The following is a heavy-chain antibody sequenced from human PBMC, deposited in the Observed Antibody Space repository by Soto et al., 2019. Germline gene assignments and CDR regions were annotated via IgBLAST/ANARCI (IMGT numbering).Heavy chain of an antibody. J-gene: IGHJ4*02. D-gene: IGHD3-9*01. V-gene: IGHV4-59*01. CDR1: GGSISSYY. Sequence: SETLSLTCTVSGGSISSYYWSWIRQPPGKGLEWIGYIYYSGSTNYNPSLKSRVTISVDTSKNQFSLKLSSVTAADTAVYYCAANYDILTGYYSAIGDWGQGTLVTVSS. CDR3: AANYDILTGYYSAIGD. CDR2: IYYSGST.